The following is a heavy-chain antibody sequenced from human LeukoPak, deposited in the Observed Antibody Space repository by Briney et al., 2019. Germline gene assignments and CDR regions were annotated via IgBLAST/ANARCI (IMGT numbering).Heavy chain of an antibody. CDR3: ASRYCASGVCSETLYYYFGMDA. CDR1: GGTLSNLA. Sequence: GSSVTVSCKSSGGTLSNLAVSWVRQAPGQGLEWMGGIIPILGTANYAQKFQGRVTITADASTTTTYIELSSLRFEDSAVYYCASRYCASGVCSETLYYYFGMDAWGQGTTVTVSS. J-gene: IGHJ6*02. CDR2: IIPILGTA. V-gene: IGHV1-69*01. D-gene: IGHD2-8*01.